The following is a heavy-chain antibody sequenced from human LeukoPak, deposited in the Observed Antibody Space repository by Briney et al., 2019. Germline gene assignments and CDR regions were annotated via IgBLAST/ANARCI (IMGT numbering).Heavy chain of an antibody. Sequence: SETLSLTCTVSGGSITNDYWNWIRQSSGKHLEWIGSIHYSGTINYSPSLKSRITISLDTSKNQFSLKLSSVTAADTAIYYCATSYDHGWLIGSWGQGTLVTVSS. J-gene: IGHJ4*02. D-gene: IGHD3-16*01. CDR3: ATSYDHGWLIGS. CDR2: IHYSGTI. CDR1: GGSITNDY. V-gene: IGHV4-59*01.